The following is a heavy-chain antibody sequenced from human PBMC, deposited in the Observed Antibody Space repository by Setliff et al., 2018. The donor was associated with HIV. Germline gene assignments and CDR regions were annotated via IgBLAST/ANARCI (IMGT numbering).Heavy chain of an antibody. CDR2: ISGYNGNT. CDR3: TKDGLAAGARALDI. D-gene: IGHD6-13*01. CDR1: GYTFSSYG. J-gene: IGHJ3*02. Sequence: ASVKVSCKASGYTFSSYGISWVRQAPGQGLQWVGWISGYNGNTHYAQNVQGRVTMTTDTSTNTAYMDLRSLRSDATAVYYCTKDGLAAGARALDIWGQGTMVTVSS. V-gene: IGHV1-18*01.